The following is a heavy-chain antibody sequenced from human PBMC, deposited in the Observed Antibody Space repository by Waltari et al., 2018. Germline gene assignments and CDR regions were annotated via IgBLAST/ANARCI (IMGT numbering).Heavy chain of an antibody. CDR3: QRGDY. CDR1: GFNFSNFW. J-gene: IGHJ4*02. CDR2: INQDGSGE. V-gene: IGHV3-7*04. Sequence: EVQLVESGGGLVQPGGSLRLSCEASGFNFSNFWMSWARQASGKGLEWVANINQDGSGEYYVDSVKGRFTISRDNARNSLYLQMNSLRAEDTAVYYCQRGDYWGQGTLVTVSS.